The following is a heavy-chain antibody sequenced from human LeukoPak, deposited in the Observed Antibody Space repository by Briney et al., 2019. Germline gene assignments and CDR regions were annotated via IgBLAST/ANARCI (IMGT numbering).Heavy chain of an antibody. CDR3: AKGELSSDAFYFDY. CDR1: GFTFNSYA. CDR2: ISGSGGST. Sequence: GGSLRLSCAASGFTFNSYAMSWVRQAPGQGLEWVSVISGSGGSTYYADSVKGRFTISRDNSKNTLYLRMNSLRAEDTAVYYCAKGELSSDAFYFDYWGQGALVTVSS. V-gene: IGHV3-23*01. D-gene: IGHD1-7*01. J-gene: IGHJ4*02.